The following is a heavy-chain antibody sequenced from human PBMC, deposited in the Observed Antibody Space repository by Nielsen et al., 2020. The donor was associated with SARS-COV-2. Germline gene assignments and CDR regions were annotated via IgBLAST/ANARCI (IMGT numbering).Heavy chain of an antibody. J-gene: IGHJ4*02. CDR1: GFTFSSYA. D-gene: IGHD3-10*01. CDR2: ISGSGGST. V-gene: IGHV3-23*01. CDR3: AKDGAYYYGSGSYLTKRFDY. Sequence: GESLKISCAASGFTFSSYAMSWVRQAPGKGLEWVSAISGSGGSTYYANSVKGRFTISRDNSKNTLCLQMNSLRAEDTAVYYCAKDGAYYYGSGSYLTKRFDYWGQGTLVTVSS.